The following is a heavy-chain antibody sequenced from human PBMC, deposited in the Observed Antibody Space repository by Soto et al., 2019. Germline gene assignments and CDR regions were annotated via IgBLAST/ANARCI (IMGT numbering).Heavy chain of an antibody. V-gene: IGHV4-59*01. J-gene: IGHJ6*03. CDR1: GGSISSYY. CDR3: ARVNYYDFWSGYPTVVYMDV. D-gene: IGHD3-3*01. CDR2: IYYSGST. Sequence: SETLSLTCTVSGGSISSYYWSWIRQPPGKGLEWIGYIYYSGSTNYNPSLKSRVTISVDTSKNQFSLKLSSVTAADTAVYYCARVNYYDFWSGYPTVVYMDVWGKGTTVTVSS.